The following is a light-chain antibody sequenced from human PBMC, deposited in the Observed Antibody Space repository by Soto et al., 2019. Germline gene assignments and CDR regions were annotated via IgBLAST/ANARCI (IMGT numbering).Light chain of an antibody. J-gene: IGKJ4*01. CDR3: HKRRNWPPHT. Sequence: EIVLTQSPATLSLSPGERATLSCRASQSVSNYLAWYQQKPGQAPRLLIYDTYNRATGIPGRFSGSGSGTDFTLTISSLEPEDFALYYCHKRRNWPPHTFGGGTKVEIK. CDR2: DTY. CDR1: QSVSNY. V-gene: IGKV3-11*01.